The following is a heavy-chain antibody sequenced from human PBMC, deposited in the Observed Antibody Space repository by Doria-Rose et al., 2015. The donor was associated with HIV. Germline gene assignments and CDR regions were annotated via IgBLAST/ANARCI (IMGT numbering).Heavy chain of an antibody. V-gene: IGHV3-21*01. J-gene: IGHJ4*02. Sequence: VQLVESGGGLVRPGGSLRLSCATSGFTFSSHRINWVRQAPGKGLEWVSSISSTRAYINYADSVRGRFTISRDNARNSLYLQMDSLRAEDTAIYYCATGVTLDYWGQGTLVTVSS. CDR1: GFTFSSHR. D-gene: IGHD3-10*01. CDR3: ATGVTLDY. CDR2: ISSTRAYI.